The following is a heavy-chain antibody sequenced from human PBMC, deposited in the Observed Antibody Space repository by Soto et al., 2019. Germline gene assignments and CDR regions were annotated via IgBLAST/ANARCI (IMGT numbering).Heavy chain of an antibody. CDR3: ARWGAVTGFPEGFDI. Sequence: QVQQVQSGAEVKKLGASVKVSCKASGSTFTRYGISWVRQAPGPGLEWMGWISAYNGKTNYAQKLQGRVTMTTDTSTSTGYMELRSLRYDDTAVYYCARWGAVTGFPEGFDIWGQGTLVTVSS. CDR1: GSTFTRYG. J-gene: IGHJ5*02. CDR2: ISAYNGKT. D-gene: IGHD1-26*01. V-gene: IGHV1-18*01.